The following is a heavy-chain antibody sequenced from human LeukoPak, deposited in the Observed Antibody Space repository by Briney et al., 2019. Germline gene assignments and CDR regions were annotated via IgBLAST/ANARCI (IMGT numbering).Heavy chain of an antibody. J-gene: IGHJ4*02. CDR1: VYTFSDYH. D-gene: IGHD3-22*01. Sequence: GGPLRLSCAASVYTFSDYHITWIPQAPGKALEWVSYISGGSSYTNYADSVKGRFTISRDNAKNSLYLQMNSLRAEYTAVYYCASRGDTSGYYYFDYWGQGTLVTVSS. CDR2: ISGGSSYT. V-gene: IGHV3-11*03. CDR3: ASRGDTSGYYYFDY.